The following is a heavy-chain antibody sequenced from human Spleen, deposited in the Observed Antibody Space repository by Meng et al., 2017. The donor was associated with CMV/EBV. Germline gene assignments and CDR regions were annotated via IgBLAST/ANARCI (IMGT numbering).Heavy chain of an antibody. CDR3: SSIRGYCSRTSCYKGPFDY. J-gene: IGHJ4*02. Sequence: GGSLRLSCTDSGFTFGDYAMNWVRQAPGKGLEWVGFIRSNSYGGTTEYAASVRGRFTISRDESKGIAYLQMNSLTTEDTAVYYCSSIRGYCSRTSCYKGPFDYWGQGTLVTVSS. D-gene: IGHD2-2*02. CDR1: GFTFGDYA. V-gene: IGHV3-49*04. CDR2: IRSNSYGGTT.